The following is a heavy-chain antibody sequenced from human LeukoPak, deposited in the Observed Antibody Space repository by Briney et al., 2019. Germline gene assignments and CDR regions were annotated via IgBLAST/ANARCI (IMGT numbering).Heavy chain of an antibody. V-gene: IGHV3-53*01. Sequence: GGSLRLSCAASGFTVDTNYMSWVRQAPGKGLEWVSVIYSGGSTYYADSVKGRFTISRDNSMSTLYLQMNSLRAEDTAVYYCARIRTHCSGDCYPFDSWGQGTLVTVSS. D-gene: IGHD2-21*02. CDR2: IYSGGST. CDR3: ARIRTHCSGDCYPFDS. CDR1: GFTVDTNY. J-gene: IGHJ4*02.